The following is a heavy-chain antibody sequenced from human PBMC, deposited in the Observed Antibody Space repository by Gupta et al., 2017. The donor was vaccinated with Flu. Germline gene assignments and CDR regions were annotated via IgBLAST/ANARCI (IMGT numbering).Heavy chain of an antibody. CDR2: INPDSGRT. CDR3: SRAPSIAGWYFDL. Sequence: QEQLVQSGAEVKQPGASVKVSCKASGYSFIAYYLHWVRQAPGQGLEWMGWINPDSGRTFYAESFQGRVTLTRDTSITTAYMEVSGLTSDDTAVYYCSRAPSIAGWYFDLWGRGTLVTVSS. CDR1: GYSFIAYY. V-gene: IGHV1-2*02. J-gene: IGHJ2*01. D-gene: IGHD2-15*01.